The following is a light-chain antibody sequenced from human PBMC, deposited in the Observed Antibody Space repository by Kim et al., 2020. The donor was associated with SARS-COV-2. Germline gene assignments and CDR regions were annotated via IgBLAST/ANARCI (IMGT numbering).Light chain of an antibody. CDR1: RSNIGSNV. V-gene: IGLV1-44*01. Sequence: GQRVTLSCSGGRSNIGSNVVNWYQQLPGTAPKLLIYSNDYRPSGVPDRFSGSKSGTSASLDISGLQSEDEADYYCAAWDDSLNGSVFGGGTQLTVL. J-gene: IGLJ3*02. CDR2: SND. CDR3: AAWDDSLNGSV.